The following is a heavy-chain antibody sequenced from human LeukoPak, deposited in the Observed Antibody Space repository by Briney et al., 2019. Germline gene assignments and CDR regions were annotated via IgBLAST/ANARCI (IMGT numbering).Heavy chain of an antibody. J-gene: IGHJ4*02. CDR1: GGSISSDSYY. V-gene: IGHV4-61*02. D-gene: IGHD4-11*01. Sequence: SETLSLTCTVSGGSISSDSYYWSWIRQPAGKGLEWIGRISGSGPTNYNPSLKSRVTISIDTSKNHFSLKLNSVTVADTAVYYCASDYSITSYFDFWGQGALVTVSS. CDR3: ASDYSITSYFDF. CDR2: ISGSGPT.